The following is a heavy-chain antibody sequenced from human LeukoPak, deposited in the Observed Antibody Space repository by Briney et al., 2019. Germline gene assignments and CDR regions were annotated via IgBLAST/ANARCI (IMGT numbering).Heavy chain of an antibody. CDR1: GGTFSSYA. CDR2: TIPIFGTA. CDR3: AREGSTPFDY. D-gene: IGHD2-15*01. Sequence: ASVKVSCKASGGTFSSYAISWVRQAPGQGLEWKGGTIPIFGTANYAQKFQGRVTITADESTSAAYMELSSLRSEDTAVYYCAREGSTPFDYWGQGTLVTVSS. V-gene: IGHV1-69*13. J-gene: IGHJ4*02.